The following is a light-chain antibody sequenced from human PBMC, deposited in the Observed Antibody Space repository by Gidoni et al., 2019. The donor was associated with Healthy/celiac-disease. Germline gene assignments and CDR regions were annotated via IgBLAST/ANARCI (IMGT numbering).Light chain of an antibody. Sequence: DIQLTQSPSFLSASVGDRVTITCRASQGISSYLAWYQQKPGKAPKLLIYAASTLQSGVPSRFSGSGSGTEFTLTISSLQPEDFANYYCQQLNSYLFTFGGGTKVEIK. J-gene: IGKJ4*01. CDR1: QGISSY. CDR3: QQLNSYLFT. V-gene: IGKV1-9*01. CDR2: AAS.